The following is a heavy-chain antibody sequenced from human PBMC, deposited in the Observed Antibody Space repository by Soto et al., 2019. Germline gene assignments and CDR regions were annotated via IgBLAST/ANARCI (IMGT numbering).Heavy chain of an antibody. CDR1: GGTFSSYA. CDR3: AREDCSGGSCPFDY. J-gene: IGHJ4*02. Sequence: GASVKVSCKASGGTFSSYAISWVRQAPGQGLEWMGGIIPIFGTANYAQKFQGRVTITADESTSTAYMELSSLRSEDTAVYYCAREDCSGGSCPFDYWGQGTLVTVSS. CDR2: IIPIFGTA. D-gene: IGHD2-15*01. V-gene: IGHV1-69*13.